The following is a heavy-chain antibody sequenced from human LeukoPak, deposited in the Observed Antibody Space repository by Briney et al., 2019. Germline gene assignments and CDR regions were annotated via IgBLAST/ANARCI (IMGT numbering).Heavy chain of an antibody. V-gene: IGHV1-2*02. CDR3: ARVVFPGIAAAGYTD. CDR1: GGTFSSYA. Sequence: ASVKVSCKASGGTFSSYAISWVRRAPGQGLEWMGWINPNSGGTNYAQKFQGRVTMTRDTSISTAYMDLSRLRSDDTAVYYCARVVFPGIAAAGYTDWGQGTLVTVSS. J-gene: IGHJ4*02. CDR2: INPNSGGT. D-gene: IGHD6-13*01.